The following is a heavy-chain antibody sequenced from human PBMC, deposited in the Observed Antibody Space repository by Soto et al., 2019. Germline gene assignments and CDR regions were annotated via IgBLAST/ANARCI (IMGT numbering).Heavy chain of an antibody. V-gene: IGHV3-49*04. J-gene: IGHJ4*02. D-gene: IGHD3-10*01. CDR1: GFAFGDYA. Sequence: GGSLRLSCSASGFAFGDYAMSLVRQSPGKGLEWVGFIRGKAYGGTTEYAASVEGRFTISIDDSKSIAYLQMSSLKTDDTAVYYCTRDGDYYVSGNDGYSDYWGQG. CDR2: IRGKAYGGTT. CDR3: TRDGDYYVSGNDGYSDY.